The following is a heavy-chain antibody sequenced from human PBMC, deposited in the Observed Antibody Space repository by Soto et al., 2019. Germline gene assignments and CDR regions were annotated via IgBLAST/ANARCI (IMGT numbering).Heavy chain of an antibody. D-gene: IGHD5-18*01. J-gene: IGHJ4*02. Sequence: QVQLVESGGGVVQPGRSLRLCCAASGFTFSSYGMHWVRQAPGKGLEWVAVIWYDGSNKYYADSVKGRFTISRENSKNTLYLQMNSLRAEDTAVYYCARAQVRLQLSSLVYWGQGIMVTVSS. CDR1: GFTFSSYG. V-gene: IGHV3-33*01. CDR3: ARAQVRLQLSSLVY. CDR2: IWYDGSNK.